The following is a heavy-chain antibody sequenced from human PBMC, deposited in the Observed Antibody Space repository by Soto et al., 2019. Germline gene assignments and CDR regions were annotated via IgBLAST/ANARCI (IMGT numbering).Heavy chain of an antibody. Sequence: VGSLRLSCAASGFTFSSYAMHWVRQAPGKGLEWVAVISYDGSNKYYADSVKGRFTISRDNSKNTLYLQMNSLRAEDTAVYYCARDSTSSSSYNYGMDVWGQGTTVTVSS. D-gene: IGHD6-6*01. V-gene: IGHV3-30-3*01. CDR2: ISYDGSNK. CDR3: ARDSTSSSSYNYGMDV. J-gene: IGHJ6*02. CDR1: GFTFSSYA.